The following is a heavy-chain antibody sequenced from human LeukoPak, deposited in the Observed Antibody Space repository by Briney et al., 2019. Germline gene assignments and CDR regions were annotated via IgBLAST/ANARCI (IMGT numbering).Heavy chain of an antibody. CDR1: GYSFTSYW. D-gene: IGHD3-10*01. CDR3: ARIIDYYGSGSYYLHYYFDY. V-gene: IGHV5-51*01. J-gene: IGHJ4*02. CDR2: IYPGDSDT. Sequence: GGSLKISCKGSGYSFTSYWIGWVRQMPGKGLEWMGIIYPGDSDTRYSPSFQGQVTISADKSISTAYLQWSSLKASDTAMYYCARIIDYYGSGSYYLHYYFDYWGQGTLVTVSS.